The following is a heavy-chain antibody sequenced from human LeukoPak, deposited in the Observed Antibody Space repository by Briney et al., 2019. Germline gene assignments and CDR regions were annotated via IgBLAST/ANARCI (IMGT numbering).Heavy chain of an antibody. CDR3: ASVDTAMDFDY. CDR2: IYYSGST. V-gene: IGHV4-59*01. J-gene: IGHJ4*02. CDR1: GGSISSYY. Sequence: SETLSLTCTVSGGSISSYYWSWIRQPPGKGLEWIGYIYYSGSTNYNPSLKSRVTISVDTSKNQFSLKLSSVTAADTAVYYCASVDTAMDFDYWGQGALVTVSS. D-gene: IGHD5-18*01.